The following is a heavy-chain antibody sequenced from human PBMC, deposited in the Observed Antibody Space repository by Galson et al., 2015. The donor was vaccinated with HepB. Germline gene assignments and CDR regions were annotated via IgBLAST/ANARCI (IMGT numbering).Heavy chain of an antibody. J-gene: IGHJ4*02. Sequence: SLRLSCAASGFTFSSYAMHWVRQAPGKGLEWVAVISYDGSNKYYADSVKGRFTISRDNSKNTLYLQMNSLRAEDTAVYYCARAAAGPRYYFDYWGQGTLVTVS. CDR3: ARAAAGPRYYFDY. D-gene: IGHD6-13*01. V-gene: IGHV3-30-3*01. CDR1: GFTFSSYA. CDR2: ISYDGSNK.